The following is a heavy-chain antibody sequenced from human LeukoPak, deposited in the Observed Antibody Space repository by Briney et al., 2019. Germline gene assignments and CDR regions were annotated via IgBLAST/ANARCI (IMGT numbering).Heavy chain of an antibody. CDR2: ISYDGSNK. V-gene: IGHV3-30-3*01. CDR1: GFTFSSYA. D-gene: IGHD3-3*01. J-gene: IGHJ6*02. Sequence: PGRSLRLSCAASGFTFSSYAMRWVRQAPGKGLEWVAVISYDGSNKYYADSVKGRFTISRDNSKNTLYLQMNSLRAEDTAVYYCVLPYYDFWSGCANYGMDVWGQGTTVTVSS. CDR3: VLPYYDFWSGCANYGMDV.